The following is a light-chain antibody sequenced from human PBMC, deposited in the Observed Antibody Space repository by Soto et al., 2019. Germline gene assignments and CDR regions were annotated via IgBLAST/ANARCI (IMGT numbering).Light chain of an antibody. J-gene: IGKJ1*01. CDR2: DAS. Sequence: DIQMTQSPSTLSASVGDRVTITCRASQSISSWLAWYQQKPGKAPKLLIYDASSLESGFPSRFSGSGSGTEFTLTISSLQPDDFATYYCQQYNSGCTFGQGTKVDIK. V-gene: IGKV1-5*01. CDR1: QSISSW. CDR3: QQYNSGCT.